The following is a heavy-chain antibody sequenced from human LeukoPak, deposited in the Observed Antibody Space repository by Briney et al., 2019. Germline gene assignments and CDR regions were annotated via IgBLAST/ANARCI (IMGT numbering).Heavy chain of an antibody. Sequence: PSETLSLTCTVSGGSISRSSYYWGWIRQPPGKGLEWTGTNYYSGITHYDPSLKSRVTISVDTTKNQFSLMLSSMTAADTAVYYCARAFGATFNWFDPWGQGALVTVSS. CDR2: NYYSGIT. CDR1: GGSISRSSYY. J-gene: IGHJ5*02. CDR3: ARAFGATFNWFDP. D-gene: IGHD3-10*01. V-gene: IGHV4-39*07.